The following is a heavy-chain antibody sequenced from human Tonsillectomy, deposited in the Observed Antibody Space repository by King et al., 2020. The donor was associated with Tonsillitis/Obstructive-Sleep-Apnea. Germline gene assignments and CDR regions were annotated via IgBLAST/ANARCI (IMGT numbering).Heavy chain of an antibody. CDR2: IYHSGST. CDR1: GYSISSGYY. J-gene: IGHJ5*02. Sequence: VQLQESGPGLVKPSETLSLTCTVSGYSISSGYYWGWIRQPPGKGLEWLGSIYHSGSTYYNPSLKSRVTISVDTSKNQFSLKLSSVTAADTAVYYCARVPDDNMNWFDPWGQGTLVTVSS. V-gene: IGHV4-38-2*02. CDR3: ARVPDDNMNWFDP. D-gene: IGHD3-9*01.